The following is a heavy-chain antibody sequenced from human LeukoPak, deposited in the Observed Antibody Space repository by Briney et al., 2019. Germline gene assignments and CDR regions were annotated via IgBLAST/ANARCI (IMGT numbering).Heavy chain of an antibody. J-gene: IGHJ3*02. CDR1: GYTFTNYY. CDR3: ASGREWLTEHDAFDI. CDR2: INPNSGGT. Sequence: ASVKVSCKASGYTFTNYYMHWVRQAPGQGLEWMGWINPNSGGTNYAQKFQGRVTMTRDTSISTAYMELSRLRSDDTAVYYCASGREWLTEHDAFDIWGQGTMVTVSS. D-gene: IGHD3-3*01. V-gene: IGHV1-2*02.